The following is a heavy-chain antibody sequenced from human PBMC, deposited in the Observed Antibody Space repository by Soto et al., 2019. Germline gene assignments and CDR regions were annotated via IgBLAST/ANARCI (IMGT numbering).Heavy chain of an antibody. Sequence: LRLSCAASGFTFSSYAMTWVRQAPGKGLDWVSVITYNGDNTYYADSVKGRFTISRDNSKDTVHLQMNSLRAEDTAVYYCARYIRGPTVFYFDFWGPGVLVTVSS. CDR3: ARYIRGPTVFYFDF. V-gene: IGHV3-23*01. CDR1: GFTFSSYA. CDR2: ITYNGDNT. D-gene: IGHD5-18*01. J-gene: IGHJ4*02.